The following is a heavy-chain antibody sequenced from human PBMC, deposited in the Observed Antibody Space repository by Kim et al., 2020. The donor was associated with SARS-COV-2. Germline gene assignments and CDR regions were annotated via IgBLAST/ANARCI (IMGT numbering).Heavy chain of an antibody. D-gene: IGHD5-12*01. Sequence: SETLSLTCTVSGGSVSGYYWSWIRQSPGKGLEWIGFVYYTGSTNYNPSLRSRVSMSVSTSKNQFSLRLSSVTAADTAVYYCARYIVAAHSFDFWGQGSLVTVSS. V-gene: IGHV4-59*08. J-gene: IGHJ4*02. CDR2: VYYTGST. CDR1: GGSVSGYY. CDR3: ARYIVAAHSFDF.